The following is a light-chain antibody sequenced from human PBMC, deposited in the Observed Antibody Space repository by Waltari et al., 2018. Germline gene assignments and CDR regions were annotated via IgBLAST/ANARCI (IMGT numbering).Light chain of an antibody. V-gene: IGKV1-39*01. Sequence: QMPQSPSSLSASVGDRVTITCRASQTIDYLSWYQHKPGEAPKLLIYETSTLQSGVPTRFSGSKFGTTFILTISSLQPEDFATYFCQPNYDTPRTFGQGTKVDIK. CDR1: QTIDY. CDR2: ETS. J-gene: IGKJ2*02. CDR3: QPNYDTPRT.